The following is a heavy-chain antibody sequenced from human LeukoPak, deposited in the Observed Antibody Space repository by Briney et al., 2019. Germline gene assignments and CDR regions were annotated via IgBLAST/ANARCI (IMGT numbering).Heavy chain of an antibody. J-gene: IGHJ4*02. Sequence: SGGSLRLSCAASGFTFSMYDMSWVRQAPGKGLEWVSTVTGRGDSTYYADSVKGRFTISRDNSKNTLYLQMNSLRAEDTAVYYCAKDIEEWLVKGGGCFDYWGQGTLVTVSS. CDR3: AKDIEEWLVKGGGCFDY. CDR2: VTGRGDST. CDR1: GFTFSMYD. V-gene: IGHV3-23*01. D-gene: IGHD6-19*01.